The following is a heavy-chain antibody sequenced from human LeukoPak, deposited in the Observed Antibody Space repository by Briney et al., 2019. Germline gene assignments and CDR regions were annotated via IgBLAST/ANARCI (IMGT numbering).Heavy chain of an antibody. Sequence: SVKVSCKASGFTFTSSAMQWVRQARGQRLKWIGWIVVGSGNTNYAQKFQERVTITRDMSTSTAYMELSSLRSEDTAVYYCAADSGYSSGWYRYYYYGMDVWGQGTTVTVSS. J-gene: IGHJ6*02. V-gene: IGHV1-58*02. CDR1: GFTFTSSA. D-gene: IGHD6-19*01. CDR2: IVVGSGNT. CDR3: AADSGYSSGWYRYYYYGMDV.